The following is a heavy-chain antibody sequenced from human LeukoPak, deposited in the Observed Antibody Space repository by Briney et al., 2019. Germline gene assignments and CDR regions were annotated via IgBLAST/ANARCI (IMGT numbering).Heavy chain of an antibody. CDR2: IYYTGTT. CDR3: ARTNAFGN. V-gene: IGHV4-59*01. Sequence: SETLSLTCTVSGGSLSGDYWNWIRQPPGKGLEWIGYIYYTGTTDYSPSLKSRVTISPDMSKNQFSLKLRSVTAADTAVYYCARTNAFGNRGQGTMVTVSS. CDR1: GGSLSGDY. J-gene: IGHJ3*02.